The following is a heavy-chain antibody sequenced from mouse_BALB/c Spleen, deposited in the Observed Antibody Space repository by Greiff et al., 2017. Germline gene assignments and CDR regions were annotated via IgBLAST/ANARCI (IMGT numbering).Heavy chain of an antibody. D-gene: IGHD3-1*01. CDR2: ISDGGSYT. J-gene: IGHJ4*01. CDR1: GFTFSDYY. Sequence: EVKLVESGGGLVKPGGSLKLSCAASGFTFSDYYMYWVRQTPEKRLEWVATISDGGSYTYYPDSVKGRFTISRDNAKNNLYLQMSSLKSEDTAMYYCARGATHFYYAMDYWGQGTSVTVSS. CDR3: ARGATHFYYAMDY. V-gene: IGHV5-4*02.